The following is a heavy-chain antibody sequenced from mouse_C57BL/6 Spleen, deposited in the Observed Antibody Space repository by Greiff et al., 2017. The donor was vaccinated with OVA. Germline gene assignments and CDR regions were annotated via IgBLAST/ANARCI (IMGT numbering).Heavy chain of an antibody. V-gene: IGHV1-18*01. J-gene: IGHJ1*03. CDR3: ARSLGDYYGSSYNWYFDV. CDR2: INPNNGGT. CDR1: GYTFTDYN. Sequence: VQLKESGPELVKPGASVKIPCKASGYTFTDYNMDWVKQSHGKSLEWIGDINPNNGGTIYNQKFKGKATLTVDKSSSTAYMELRSLTSEDTAVYYCARSLGDYYGSSYNWYFDVWGTGTTVTVSS. D-gene: IGHD1-1*01.